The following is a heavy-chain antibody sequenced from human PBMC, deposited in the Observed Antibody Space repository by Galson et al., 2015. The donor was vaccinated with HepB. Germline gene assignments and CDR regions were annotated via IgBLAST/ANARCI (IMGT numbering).Heavy chain of an antibody. D-gene: IGHD4-17*01. Sequence: SVKVSCKASGYTFTGYYMHWVRQAPGQGLEWMGRINPNSGGTNYAQKFQGGVTMTRNTSISTAYMELSSLRSEDTAVYYCARGRGKGDYDDYYWYFDLWGRGTLSLSPQ. CDR3: ARGRGKGDYDDYYWYFDL. V-gene: IGHV1-2*06. CDR2: INPNSGGT. CDR1: GYTFTGYY. J-gene: IGHJ2*01.